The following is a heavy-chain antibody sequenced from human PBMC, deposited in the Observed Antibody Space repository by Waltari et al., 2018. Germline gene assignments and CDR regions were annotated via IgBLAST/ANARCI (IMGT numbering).Heavy chain of an antibody. D-gene: IGHD2-2*01. Sequence: GFTFSSYGMHWVRQAPGKGLEWVAVISYDGSNKYYADSVKGRFTISRDNSKNTLYLQMNSLRAEDTAVYYCAKEFGYCSSTSCLDIYFDYWGQGTLVTVSS. V-gene: IGHV3-30*18. CDR2: ISYDGSNK. CDR3: AKEFGYCSSTSCLDIYFDY. CDR1: GFTFSSYG. J-gene: IGHJ4*02.